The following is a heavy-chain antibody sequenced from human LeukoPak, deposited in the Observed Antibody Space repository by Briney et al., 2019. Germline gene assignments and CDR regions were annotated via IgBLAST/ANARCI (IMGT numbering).Heavy chain of an antibody. V-gene: IGHV1-2*02. J-gene: IGHJ4*02. CDR2: TNPNSGDT. Sequence: GSSVKVSCKASGGTFSSYAISWVRQAPGQGLECMGWTNPNSGDTNYAQKFQGRVTMTRDTSISTAYMELSGLRSDDTAVYYCAGDRTSTWYGGIDYWGQGTLVTVSS. D-gene: IGHD6-13*01. CDR1: GGTFSSYA. CDR3: AGDRTSTWYGGIDY.